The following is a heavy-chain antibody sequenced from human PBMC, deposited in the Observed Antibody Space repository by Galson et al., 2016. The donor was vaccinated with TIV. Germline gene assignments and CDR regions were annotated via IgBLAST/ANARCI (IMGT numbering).Heavy chain of an antibody. Sequence: LSLTCTVSGASMSTSSNYWVWIRQSPGKGLEWIATIFYSGATYYNPSLKSRVTISMDTSKRQFSLKMSSVTAADTALYYCARRHRWLGGSFDIWGQGRMVTVSS. CDR2: IFYSGAT. V-gene: IGHV4-39*01. CDR3: ARRHRWLGGSFDI. D-gene: IGHD5-24*01. J-gene: IGHJ3*02. CDR1: GASMSTSSNY.